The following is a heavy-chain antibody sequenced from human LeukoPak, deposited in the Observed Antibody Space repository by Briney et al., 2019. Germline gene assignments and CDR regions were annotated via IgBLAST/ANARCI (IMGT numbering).Heavy chain of an antibody. Sequence: GASVKVSCKASGGTFSSYAISWVRQAPGQGLEWMGRIIPILGIANYAQKFQGRVTITADKSTSTAYMELSSLRSEDTAVYYCARGPPKLELRPGYFDYWGQGTLVTVSS. CDR1: GGTFSSYA. CDR3: ARGPPKLELRPGYFDY. D-gene: IGHD1-7*01. CDR2: IIPILGIA. V-gene: IGHV1-69*04. J-gene: IGHJ4*02.